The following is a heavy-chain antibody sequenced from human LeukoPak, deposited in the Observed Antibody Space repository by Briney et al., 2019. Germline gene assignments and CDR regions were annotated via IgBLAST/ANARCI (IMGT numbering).Heavy chain of an antibody. Sequence: ASVKVSCKASGYTFTSYYMHWVRQAPGQGLEWMGWINPNSGGTNYAQKFQGRVTMTRDKSISTAYMELSSLRSDDTAVYYCARDLDPEEFYYGSCFGDSYIDVRGKGTTVTIS. CDR3: ARDLDPEEFYYGSCFGDSYIDV. CDR2: INPNSGGT. D-gene: IGHD3-10*01. CDR1: GYTFTSYY. J-gene: IGHJ6*03. V-gene: IGHV1-2*02.